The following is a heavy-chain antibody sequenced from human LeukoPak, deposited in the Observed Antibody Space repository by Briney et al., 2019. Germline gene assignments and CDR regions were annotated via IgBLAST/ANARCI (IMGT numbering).Heavy chain of an antibody. D-gene: IGHD3-10*01. J-gene: IGHJ4*02. CDR1: GGSISSYY. CDR2: IYTSGST. CDR3: ARSGRFGDPTLDY. V-gene: IGHV4-4*07. Sequence: ASETLSLTCTVSGGSISSYYRSWIRQPAGKGLEWIGRIYTSGSTNYNPSLKSRVTMSVDTSKNQFSLKLSSVTAADTAVYYCARSGRFGDPTLDYWGQGTLVTVSS.